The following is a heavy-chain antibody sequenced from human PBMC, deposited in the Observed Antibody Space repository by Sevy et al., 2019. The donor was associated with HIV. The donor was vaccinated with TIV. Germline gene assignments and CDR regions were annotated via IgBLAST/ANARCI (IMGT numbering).Heavy chain of an antibody. CDR2: INPDGSKI. CDR1: AINIRDYW. J-gene: IGHJ4*02. V-gene: IGHV3-7*05. Sequence: GGSLRLSCEASAINIRDYWMNWVRQAPGKGLEWVANINPDGSKIYYAESVKGRFTISRDSAKNSVFLQMTSLRAEDTALYYCAKGRYFDSSGYYYFDWWGQRTLVTVSS. D-gene: IGHD3-22*01. CDR3: AKGRYFDSSGYYYFDW.